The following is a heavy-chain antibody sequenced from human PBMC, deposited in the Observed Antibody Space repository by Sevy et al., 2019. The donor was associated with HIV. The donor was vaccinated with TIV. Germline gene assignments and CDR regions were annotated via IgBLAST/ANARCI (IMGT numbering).Heavy chain of an antibody. V-gene: IGHV3-11*01. CDR2: ISGSGKTI. D-gene: IGHD4-17*01. CDR1: GFTFSDYY. CDR3: ARKSTLYGDYGLHIDS. J-gene: IGHJ4*02. Sequence: GGSLRLSCAASGFTFSDYYMTWVRQAPGKGLEWVSQISGSGKTINYADSVKGRFTISRDTAKNSLYLQMRSLRAEDTALYYCARKSTLYGDYGLHIDSWGQGTLVTVSS.